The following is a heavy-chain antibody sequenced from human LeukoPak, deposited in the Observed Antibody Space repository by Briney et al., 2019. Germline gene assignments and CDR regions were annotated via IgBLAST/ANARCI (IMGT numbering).Heavy chain of an antibody. D-gene: IGHD1-1*01. Sequence: HPGGSLRLSCSASEFKFDTYGMHGVRQTPGKGLEYVSGISSDGLSTYYANSVKGRFTISRDNAKNTLYLQMGSLKTEDMAVYYCARSTDGSAHFDYWGQGTLVTVFS. CDR1: EFKFDTYG. CDR3: ARSTDGSAHFDY. V-gene: IGHV3-64*01. CDR2: ISSDGLST. J-gene: IGHJ4*02.